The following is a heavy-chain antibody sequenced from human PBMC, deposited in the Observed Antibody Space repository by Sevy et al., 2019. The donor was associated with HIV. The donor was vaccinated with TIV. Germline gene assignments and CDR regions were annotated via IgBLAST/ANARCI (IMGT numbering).Heavy chain of an antibody. CDR1: GFAFSTHA. Sequence: GGSLRLSCAASGFAFSTHAMHWVRRAPGKGLEWVAAISYEGTETFYAASVEGRFTISRDNSKNMLSLQINSLRPEDTAVYYCARDGGYSVKWYPLYWGHGTLVTVSS. V-gene: IGHV3-30-3*01. CDR2: ISYEGTET. J-gene: IGHJ4*01. CDR3: ARDGGYSVKWYPLY. D-gene: IGHD1-26*01.